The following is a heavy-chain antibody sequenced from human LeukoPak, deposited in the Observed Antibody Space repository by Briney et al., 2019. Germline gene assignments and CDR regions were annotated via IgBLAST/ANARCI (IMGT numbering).Heavy chain of an antibody. D-gene: IGHD3-16*02. CDR2: IGTAGDT. CDR3: ARDYKYDYVWGSYRYTLWFDY. J-gene: IGHJ4*02. V-gene: IGHV3-13*01. Sequence: PGGSLRLSCAASGFTFSSYDMHWVRQATGKGLEWVSAIGTAGDTYYPGSVKGRFTISRENAKNSLYLQMNSLRAGDTAVYYCARDYKYDYVWGSYRYTLWFDYWGQGTLVTVSS. CDR1: GFTFSSYD.